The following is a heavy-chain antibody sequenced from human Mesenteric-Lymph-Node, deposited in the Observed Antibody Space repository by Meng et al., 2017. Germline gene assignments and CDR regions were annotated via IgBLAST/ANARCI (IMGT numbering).Heavy chain of an antibody. J-gene: IGHJ4*02. D-gene: IGHD5-18*01. V-gene: IGHV3-21*01. CDR2: ISSSSSYI. CDR1: GFTFSSYS. CDR3: ARGGRLQLWFVYFNY. Sequence: GESLKISCAASGFTFSSYSMNWVRQAPGKGLEWVSSISSSSSYIYYADSVKGRFTISRDNAKNSLYLQMNSLRAEDTAVYYCARGGRLQLWFVYFNYWGQGTLVTVSS.